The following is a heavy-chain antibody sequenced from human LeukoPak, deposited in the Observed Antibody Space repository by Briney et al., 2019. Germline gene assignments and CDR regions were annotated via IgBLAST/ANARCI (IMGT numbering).Heavy chain of an antibody. CDR3: TTNGWYCLDH. J-gene: IGHJ1*01. D-gene: IGHD6-19*01. CDR2: IHHRGGT. V-gene: IGHV4-4*02. CDR1: GGSISSGNW. Sequence: SGTLSLTCAVSGGSISSGNWWSWVRQPPGKRLEWIGEIHHRGGTNYNPSLQSRVTISVDKSNNHFSLRLTSVTAADTAVYYCTTNGWYCLDHWGQGALVTVSS.